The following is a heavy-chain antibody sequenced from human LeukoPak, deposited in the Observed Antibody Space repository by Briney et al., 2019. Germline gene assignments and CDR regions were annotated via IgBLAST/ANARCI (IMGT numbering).Heavy chain of an antibody. Sequence: GGSLRLSCAASGFTFSSYEMNWVRQAPGKGLEWVSCISSSGSTIYYADSVKGRFTISRDNAKNSLYLQMNSLRAEDTAVYYCARFGTAGIDYWGQGTLVTVSS. J-gene: IGHJ4*02. CDR2: ISSSGSTI. V-gene: IGHV3-48*03. CDR3: ARFGTAGIDY. CDR1: GFTFSSYE. D-gene: IGHD1-1*01.